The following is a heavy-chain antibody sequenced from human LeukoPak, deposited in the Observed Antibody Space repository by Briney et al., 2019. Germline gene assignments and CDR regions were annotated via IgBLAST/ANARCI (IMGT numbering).Heavy chain of an antibody. V-gene: IGHV3-30*02. CDR3: AKIGYGSSGFDY. D-gene: IGHD6-13*01. J-gene: IGHJ4*02. CDR1: GFTFSSYG. Sequence: PGGSLRLSCAASGFTFSSYGMHWVRQAPGQGLEWVAFIRYVGSNKYYADSVKGRFTISRDNSKNTLYLQMNSLRAEDTAVYYCAKIGYGSSGFDYWGQGTLVTVSS. CDR2: IRYVGSNK.